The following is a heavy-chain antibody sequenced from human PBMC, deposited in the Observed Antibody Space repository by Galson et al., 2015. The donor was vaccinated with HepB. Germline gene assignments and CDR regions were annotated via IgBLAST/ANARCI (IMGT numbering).Heavy chain of an antibody. V-gene: IGHV3-21*01. Sequence: SLRLSCAASGFTFSSYSMNWVRQAPGKGLEWVSSISSSSSYIYYADSVKGRFTISRDNAKNSLYLQMNSLRAEDTAVYYCARGAPWGAGLQNYWGQGTLVTVSS. D-gene: IGHD7-27*01. CDR1: GFTFSSYS. J-gene: IGHJ4*02. CDR2: ISSSSSYI. CDR3: ARGAPWGAGLQNY.